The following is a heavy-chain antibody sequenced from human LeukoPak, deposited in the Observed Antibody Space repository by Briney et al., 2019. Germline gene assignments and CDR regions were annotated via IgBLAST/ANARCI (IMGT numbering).Heavy chain of an antibody. CDR3: AKDLLRYFDWLFSAAMDY. J-gene: IGHJ4*02. CDR1: GFTFSSYW. Sequence: GGSLRLSCAASGFTFSSYWMHWVRQAPGQGLVWVSRINSDGSTTTYADSVKGRFTISRDNAKNTLYLQMNSLRAEDTAVYYCAKDLLRYFDWLFSAAMDYWGQGTLVTVSS. CDR2: INSDGSTT. V-gene: IGHV3-74*01. D-gene: IGHD3-9*01.